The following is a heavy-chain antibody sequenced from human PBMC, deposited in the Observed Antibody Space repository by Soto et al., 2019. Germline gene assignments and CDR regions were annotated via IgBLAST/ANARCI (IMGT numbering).Heavy chain of an antibody. V-gene: IGHV1-2*02. D-gene: IGHD3-10*01. J-gene: IGHJ4*02. CDR2: MDPKNGGT. CDR3: GRDDYGIFPY. Sequence: QVQLVQSGTEVKKPGASVKVSCQASGYSISAYYIHWVRQAPGQGLEWMGWMDPKNGGTVSAQKFQGRLTMTSDTSISTVYMDLSGLTSDATALYYCGRDDYGIFPYWGQGSLVTVSS. CDR1: GYSISAYY.